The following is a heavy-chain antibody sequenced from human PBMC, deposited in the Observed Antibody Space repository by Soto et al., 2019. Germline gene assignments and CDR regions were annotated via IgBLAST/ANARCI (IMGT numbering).Heavy chain of an antibody. D-gene: IGHD3-3*01. V-gene: IGHV3-23*01. CDR1: GLTLTSQA. CDR2: ITAGGGT. J-gene: IGHJ4*02. CDR3: AKATGLLDPFDY. Sequence: EVQLLESGGGLVQPGGSLRLSCATSGLTLTSQAMGWVRQAPGKGLEWVSSITAGGGTDYADSVRGRFTISRDNSKNTLYLQMSSLRAEDTDIYYCAKATGLLDPFDYWGQGILVTVSS.